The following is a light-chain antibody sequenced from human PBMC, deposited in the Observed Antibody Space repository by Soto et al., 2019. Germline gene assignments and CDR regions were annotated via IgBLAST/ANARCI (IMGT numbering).Light chain of an antibody. V-gene: IGLV2-23*02. Sequence: QSVLTQPASVSGSPGQSITISCTGTSSDVGTYNVVSWYQQHPGKAPKLIIYEVSKRPSGVSDRFSGSKSGNTASLTISGLQAEDEADYYCCSYEGSSVWVFGGGTKLTVL. CDR2: EVS. J-gene: IGLJ3*02. CDR1: SSDVGTYNV. CDR3: CSYEGSSVWV.